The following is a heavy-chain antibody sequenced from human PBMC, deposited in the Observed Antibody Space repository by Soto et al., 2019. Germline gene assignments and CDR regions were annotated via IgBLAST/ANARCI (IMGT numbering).Heavy chain of an antibody. V-gene: IGHV3-23*01. D-gene: IGHD2-21*01. CDR1: GLMFRNYV. CDR3: ATERTLLLNVFDI. CDR2: MSGSGGTT. Sequence: ELQLLESGGGLVQPGVSLRLSCAGSGLMFRNYVMSWVRQAAENRQELVSSMSGSGGTTYYADSAKDRFTRSRDNSQSTLDLQMTTLRGEDTAVYSCATERTLLLNVFDIWVQGTQVIVSS. J-gene: IGHJ3*02.